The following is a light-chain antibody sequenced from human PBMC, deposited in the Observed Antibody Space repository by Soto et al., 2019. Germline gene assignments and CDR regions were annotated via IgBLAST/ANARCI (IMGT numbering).Light chain of an antibody. J-gene: IGKJ5*01. V-gene: IGKV1-39*01. CDR1: QYISNS. CDR2: AAS. Sequence: DIQMTQSPSSLSSSVGDRVTITCRATQYISNSLNWFQQKPGKAPQLLIYAASSLHSGVPSRFSGSGSGTDFTLTISSLQPEDFATYYCQQTYMTPLTFGQGTRLEI. CDR3: QQTYMTPLT.